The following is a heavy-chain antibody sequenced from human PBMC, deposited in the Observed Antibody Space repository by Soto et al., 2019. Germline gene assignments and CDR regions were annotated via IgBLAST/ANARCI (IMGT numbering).Heavy chain of an antibody. Sequence: EVQLVESGGGVVQPGGSLRLSCAASGFTFRSYNMNWVRQAPGKGLEWVSYISSSSSTIYYAASVKGRFTISRDNAKSSLYLQITSLRAEDTVVYYCASSEKWLVSAFDIWGQGTMVTVSS. D-gene: IGHD6-19*01. V-gene: IGHV3-48*01. CDR1: GFTFRSYN. CDR3: ASSEKWLVSAFDI. CDR2: ISSSSSTI. J-gene: IGHJ3*02.